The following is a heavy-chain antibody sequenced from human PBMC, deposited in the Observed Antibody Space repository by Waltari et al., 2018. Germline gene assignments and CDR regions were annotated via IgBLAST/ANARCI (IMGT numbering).Heavy chain of an antibody. J-gene: IGHJ3*02. CDR1: GGTFSSYA. CDR2: IIPIFGTA. D-gene: IGHD2-8*01. CDR3: ARGSNGVCYTCSDAFDI. Sequence: QVQLVQSGAEVKKPGSSVKVSCKASGGTFSSYAISWVRPAPGQGLEWMGGIIPIFGTANYAQKFQGRVTITADKSTSTAYMELSSLRSEDTAVYYCARGSNGVCYTCSDAFDIWGQGTMVTVSS. V-gene: IGHV1-69*14.